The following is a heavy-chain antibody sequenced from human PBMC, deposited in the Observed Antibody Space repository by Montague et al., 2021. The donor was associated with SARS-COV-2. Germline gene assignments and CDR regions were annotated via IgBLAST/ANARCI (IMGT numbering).Heavy chain of an antibody. J-gene: IGHJ2*01. Sequence: SETLSLTCTVSGGSISSSSYYWGWIRQPPGKGLEWIGSIYYSGSTYYNPSLKSRVTISVDTSKNQFSLKLSSVTAADKAVYYCARSDLSVIVLVVYATRGGYFDLWGRGTLVTVSS. CDR2: IYYSGST. CDR1: GGSISSSSYY. D-gene: IGHD2-8*02. V-gene: IGHV4-39*07. CDR3: ARSDLSVIVLVVYATRGGYFDL.